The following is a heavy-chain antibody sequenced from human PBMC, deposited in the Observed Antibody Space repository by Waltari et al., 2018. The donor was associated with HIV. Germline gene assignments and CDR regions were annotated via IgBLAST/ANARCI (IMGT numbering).Heavy chain of an antibody. CDR2: IYYSGST. J-gene: IGHJ4*02. D-gene: IGHD6-13*01. V-gene: IGHV4-59*01. CDR1: GGSIRNYY. Sequence: QVQLQESGPGLVKPSETLSLICTIPGGSIRNYYWPWIRQPPGKGLEWIGYIYYSGSTNYNPSLKSRVTISVDTSKNQFSLKVRSVTAADTARYYCARVDRYTSSGLDYWGQGTLVNVSS. CDR3: ARVDRYTSSGLDY.